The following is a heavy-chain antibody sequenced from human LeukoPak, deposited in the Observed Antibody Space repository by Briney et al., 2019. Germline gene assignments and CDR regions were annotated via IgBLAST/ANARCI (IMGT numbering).Heavy chain of an antibody. D-gene: IGHD3-3*01. CDR2: ISAYNGNT. CDR3: ARDNKYYDFWSGPRDAFDI. J-gene: IGHJ3*02. V-gene: IGHV1-18*01. CDR1: GGTFSSYA. Sequence: GASVKVSCKASGGTFSSYAISWVRQAPGQGLEWMGWISAYNGNTNYAQKLQGRVTMTTDTSTSTAYMELRSLRSDDTAVYYCARDNKYYDFWSGPRDAFDIWGQGTMVTVSS.